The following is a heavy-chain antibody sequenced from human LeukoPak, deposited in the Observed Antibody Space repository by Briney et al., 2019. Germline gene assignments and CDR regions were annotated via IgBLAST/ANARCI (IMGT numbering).Heavy chain of an antibody. Sequence: SETLSLTCTVSGYSISSGYYLGWIRQPPGKGLEWIGSIYHSGSTYYNPSLKSRVTISVDTSKNQFSLKLSSVTAADTAVYYCARVRYCSGGSCQYYYYYMDVWGKGTTVTVSS. CDR1: GYSISSGYY. J-gene: IGHJ6*03. D-gene: IGHD2-15*01. CDR2: IYHSGST. CDR3: ARVRYCSGGSCQYYYYYMDV. V-gene: IGHV4-38-2*02.